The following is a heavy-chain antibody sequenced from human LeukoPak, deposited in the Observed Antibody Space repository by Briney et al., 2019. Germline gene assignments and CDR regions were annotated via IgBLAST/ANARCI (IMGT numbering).Heavy chain of an antibody. Sequence: SETLSLTCIVSGGSISSYYWSWIRQPPGKGLEWIGRIYTSGSTNYNPSLKSRVTMSVDTSKKQFSLKLASVTAADTAVYYCARGVKYYDILTGYYIHYFDYWGQGTLVTVSS. CDR3: ARGVKYYDILTGYYIHYFDY. CDR2: IYTSGST. CDR1: GGSISSYY. V-gene: IGHV4-4*07. J-gene: IGHJ4*02. D-gene: IGHD3-9*01.